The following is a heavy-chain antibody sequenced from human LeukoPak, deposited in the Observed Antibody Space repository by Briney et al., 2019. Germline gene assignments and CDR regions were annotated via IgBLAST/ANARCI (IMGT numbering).Heavy chain of an antibody. CDR2: IKQDGSEK. J-gene: IGHJ6*02. V-gene: IGHV3-7*01. Sequence: GGSLRLSCAASGFTFSTYWVSWVRQAPGKGLEWVANIKQDGSEKYYVDSVKGRFTISRDNAKNSLYLQMNSLRAEDTALYYCARYQGGGWDVWGQGTTVTVSS. CDR1: GFTFSTYW. CDR3: ARYQGGGWDV. D-gene: IGHD6-25*01.